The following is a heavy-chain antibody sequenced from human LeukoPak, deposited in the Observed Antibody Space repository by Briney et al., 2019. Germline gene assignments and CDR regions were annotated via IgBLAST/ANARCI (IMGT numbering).Heavy chain of an antibody. J-gene: IGHJ5*02. CDR3: ARDLGYCSAGSCENWFGP. V-gene: IGHV1-46*01. CDR2: INPSGGST. D-gene: IGHD2-15*01. CDR1: GYSFISYY. Sequence: ASVKVSCKAPGYSFISYYMHWVRQAPGQGLQWMGIINPSGGSTTYAQNFQGRVTMTRDTSTSTVYMELSSLRSEDTALYYCARDLGYCSAGSCENWFGPWGQGTLVTVSS.